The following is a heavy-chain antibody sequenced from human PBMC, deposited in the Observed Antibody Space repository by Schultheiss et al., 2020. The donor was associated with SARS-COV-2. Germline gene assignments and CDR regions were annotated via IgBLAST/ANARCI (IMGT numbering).Heavy chain of an antibody. CDR1: GFTFSSYD. Sequence: GESLKISCAASGFTFSSYDMHWVRQAPGKGLEWVSAISGSGGRTYYADSVKGRFTISRDNTKNTQYLQMNSLRAESTAVYYCAKDPSMSGRPYYYYMDVWGKGTTVTVSS. V-gene: IGHV3-23*01. CDR3: AKDPSMSGRPYYYYMDV. J-gene: IGHJ6*03. CDR2: ISGSGGRT.